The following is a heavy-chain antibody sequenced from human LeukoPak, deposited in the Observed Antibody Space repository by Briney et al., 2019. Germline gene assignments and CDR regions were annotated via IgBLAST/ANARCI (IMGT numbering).Heavy chain of an antibody. V-gene: IGHV3-74*01. CDR3: ARAGITPRRYYGMDV. Sequence: PGGSLRPSCAAAGFTLSSYWMHWVRQAPGKGLVWVSRINSDGSSTSYADSVKGRFTISRDNAKNTLYLQMNSLRAEDTAVYYCARAGITPRRYYGMDVWGKGTTVTVSS. J-gene: IGHJ6*04. CDR1: GFTLSSYW. D-gene: IGHD3-10*01. CDR2: INSDGSST.